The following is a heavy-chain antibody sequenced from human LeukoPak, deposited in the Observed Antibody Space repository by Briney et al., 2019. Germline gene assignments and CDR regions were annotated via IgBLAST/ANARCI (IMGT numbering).Heavy chain of an antibody. J-gene: IGHJ4*02. V-gene: IGHV1-69*02. D-gene: IGHD3-22*01. Sequence: GSSVEVSCKASGGTFSSYTISWVRQAPGQGLEWMGRIIPILGIANYAQKFQGRVTITADKSTSTAYMELSSLRSEDTAVYYCALAGRNYYDSSGYYYYWGQGTLVTVSS. CDR3: ALAGRNYYDSSGYYYY. CDR2: IIPILGIA. CDR1: GGTFSSYT.